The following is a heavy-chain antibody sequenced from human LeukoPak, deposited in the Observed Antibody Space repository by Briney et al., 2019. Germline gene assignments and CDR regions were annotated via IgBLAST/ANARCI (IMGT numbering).Heavy chain of an antibody. CDR2: IYASGST. V-gene: IGHV4-4*09. CDR1: GGSISTYY. Sequence: SETLSLTCTVSGGSISTYYCSWIRQPPGKGLEWIGYIYASGSTKYNPSLKSRVTILVDTSKNQFSLKLSSVTAADTAVYYCARRSAVTTFYFDYWGQGTLVTVSS. D-gene: IGHD4-11*01. CDR3: ARRSAVTTFYFDY. J-gene: IGHJ4*02.